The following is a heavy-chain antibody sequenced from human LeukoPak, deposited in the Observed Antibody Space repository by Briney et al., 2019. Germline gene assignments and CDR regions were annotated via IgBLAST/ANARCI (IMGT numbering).Heavy chain of an antibody. Sequence: PGGALRLSCAASGFSFSTYPMTWVRRAPGKGLEWVASISSSSRSLYYADAVKGRFTISRDNAWNSLYLQMSALRVEATAVYYCARAFGYNKRIDSWGQGIMVTVSS. CDR2: ISSSSRSL. J-gene: IGHJ4*02. V-gene: IGHV3-21*01. D-gene: IGHD5-12*01. CDR3: ARAFGYNKRIDS. CDR1: GFSFSTYP.